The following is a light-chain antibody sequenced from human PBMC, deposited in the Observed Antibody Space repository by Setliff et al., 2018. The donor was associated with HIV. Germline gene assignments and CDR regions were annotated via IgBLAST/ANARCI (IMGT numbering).Light chain of an antibody. Sequence: DIQMTQSPPSLSASVGDRVTITCRASQDISNYLVWYQQKPGKVPKVLIYAASTLQPGVPSRFSGSGSGTAFTLTINTLQAEDVATYYCQNYNTAPLTFGGGPRWIS. CDR2: AAS. J-gene: IGKJ4*01. CDR1: QDISNY. CDR3: QNYNTAPLT. V-gene: IGKV1-27*01.